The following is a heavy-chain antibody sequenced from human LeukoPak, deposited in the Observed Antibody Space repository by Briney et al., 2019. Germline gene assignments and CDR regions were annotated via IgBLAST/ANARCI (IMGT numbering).Heavy chain of an antibody. D-gene: IGHD3-22*01. J-gene: IGHJ4*02. CDR2: IRYGGSNK. CDR1: GFTFTDTY. Sequence: PGGSLRLSCAVSGFTFTDTYMTWIRQAPGKGLEWVAFIRYGGSNKYYADSVKGRFTISRDNSKNTLYLQMNSLRAEDTAVYYCATSEGITMIVQGYWGQGTLVTVSS. V-gene: IGHV3-30*02. CDR3: ATSEGITMIVQGY.